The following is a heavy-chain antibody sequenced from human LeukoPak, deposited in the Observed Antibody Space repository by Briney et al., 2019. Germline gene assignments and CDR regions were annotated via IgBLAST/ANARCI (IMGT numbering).Heavy chain of an antibody. D-gene: IGHD3-10*02. Sequence: GGSLRLSCAASGFTFSSYAMSWVRQAPGKGLEWVSSISLNGGRAYYAGFVKGRFTISRDNSKNTLYLQMNSLRAEDTAVYYCAELGITMIGGVWGKGTTVTISS. CDR1: GFTFSSYA. CDR3: AELGITMIGGV. J-gene: IGHJ6*04. V-gene: IGHV3-23*01. CDR2: ISLNGGRA.